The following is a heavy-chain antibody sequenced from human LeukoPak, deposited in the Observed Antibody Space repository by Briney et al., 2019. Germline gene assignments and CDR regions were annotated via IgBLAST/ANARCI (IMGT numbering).Heavy chain of an antibody. V-gene: IGHV4-39*07. CDR3: ARGATFRGRTLPFQH. J-gene: IGHJ1*01. D-gene: IGHD1-14*01. Sequence: PSETLSLTCTVSGGSISSGDYYWSWIRQPPGKGLEWIGEINHSGSTNYNPSLKSRVTISVDTSKNQFSLKLSSVTAADTAVYYCARGATFRGRTLPFQHWGQGTLVTVSS. CDR2: INHSGST. CDR1: GGSISSGDYY.